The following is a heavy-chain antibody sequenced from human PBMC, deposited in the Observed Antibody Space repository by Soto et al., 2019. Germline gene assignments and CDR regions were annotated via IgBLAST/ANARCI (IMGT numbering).Heavy chain of an antibody. CDR2: ISGSGGST. CDR1: GFTFSSYA. Sequence: GGSLRLSCAASGFTFSSYAMSWVRQAPGKGLEWVSAISGSGGSTYYADSVKGRFTISRDNSKNTLYLQMNSLRAEDTAVYYCAKATGGSYYHSYYFDYWGQGTLVTVSS. J-gene: IGHJ4*02. V-gene: IGHV3-23*01. D-gene: IGHD1-26*01. CDR3: AKATGGSYYHSYYFDY.